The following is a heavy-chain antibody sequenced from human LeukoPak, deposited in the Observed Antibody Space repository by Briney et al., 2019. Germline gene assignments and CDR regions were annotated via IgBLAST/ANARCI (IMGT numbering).Heavy chain of an antibody. Sequence: NPGGSLRLSCAASGFPFSDFYMTWIRQAPGKGLEWLSYISSSGSLISYADSVKGRFTISRDNAKNSLFLQMNSLRADDSAVYYCARGGRFGVVIFFDYWGQGTLVTVSS. CDR2: ISSSGSLI. J-gene: IGHJ4*02. CDR3: ARGGRFGVVIFFDY. D-gene: IGHD3-3*01. CDR1: GFPFSDFY. V-gene: IGHV3-11*04.